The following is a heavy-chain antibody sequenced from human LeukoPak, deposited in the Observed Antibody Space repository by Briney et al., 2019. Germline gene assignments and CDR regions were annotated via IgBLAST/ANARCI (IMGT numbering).Heavy chain of an antibody. D-gene: IGHD3-22*01. J-gene: IGHJ4*02. CDR1: GFTFSSYG. CDR3: ECYDSSGYPDY. CDR2: ISYDGSNK. V-gene: IGHV3-30*03. Sequence: PGGSLRLSCAASGFTFSSYGMHWVRQAPGKGLEWVAVISYDGSNKYYADSMKGRFTISRDNSKNTLYLQMNSLRAEDTAVYYCECYDSSGYPDYWGQGTLVTVSS.